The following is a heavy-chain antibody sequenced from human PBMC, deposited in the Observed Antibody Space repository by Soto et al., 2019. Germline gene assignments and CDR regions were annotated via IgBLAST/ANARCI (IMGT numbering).Heavy chain of an antibody. J-gene: IGHJ6*03. CDR3: ARLGAASSSSYYYYMDV. CDR1: GGSISSSSYY. V-gene: IGHV4-39*01. CDR2: LYYSGST. Sequence: PSETLALSCVVSGGSISSSSYYWGWIRQPPGKGLEWIGSLYYSGSTNYNPSLKSRVTISVDTSRKQFSLKLSPVTAADTAVYYCARLGAASSSSYYYYMDVWGGGTTVTVSS. D-gene: IGHD6-6*01.